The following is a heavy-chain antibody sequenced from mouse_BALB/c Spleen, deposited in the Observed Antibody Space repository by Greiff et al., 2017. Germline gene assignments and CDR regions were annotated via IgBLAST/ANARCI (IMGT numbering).Heavy chain of an antibody. CDR1: GFSLTSYG. CDR2: IWSGGST. J-gene: IGHJ1*01. V-gene: IGHV2-2*02. Sequence: VMLVESGPGLVQPSQSLSITCTVSGFSLTSYGVHWVRQSPGKGLEWLGVIWSGGSTDYNAAFISRLSISKDNSKSQVFFKMNSLQANDTAIYYCARNSGSSYPRYFDVWGAGTTVTVSS. D-gene: IGHD1-1*01. CDR3: ARNSGSSYPRYFDV.